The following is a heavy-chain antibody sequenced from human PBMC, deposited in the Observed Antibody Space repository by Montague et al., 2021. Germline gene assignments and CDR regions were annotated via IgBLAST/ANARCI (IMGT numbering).Heavy chain of an antibody. CDR1: GFTFGRYW. J-gene: IGHJ4*02. D-gene: IGHD3-22*01. Sequence: SLRLSCAASGFTFGRYWMHWVRQVPGKGLVWVSRIKPDGSFISYADSVKGRFIISRDNAKNTLSLQMNSLRADDTAVYYCVRDQVDYYDSPGDDFDYWGQRTLVTVSS. CDR2: IKPDGSFI. V-gene: IGHV3-74*01. CDR3: VRDQVDYYDSPGDDFDY.